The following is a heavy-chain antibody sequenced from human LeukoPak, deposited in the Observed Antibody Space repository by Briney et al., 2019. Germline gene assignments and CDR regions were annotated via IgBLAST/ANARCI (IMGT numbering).Heavy chain of an antibody. CDR1: GGSISSGGHY. Sequence: SETLSLTCTVSGGSISSGGHYWSCIRQHPGQGLEWIGYIYYSGSTYYNPSLKSRVTISVDTSENQFSLNLSSVTAADTAVYYCARDSVSTGVVRAVDYWGERTVVAVSS. J-gene: IGHJ4*02. D-gene: IGHD1-26*01. CDR3: ARDSVSTGVVRAVDY. V-gene: IGHV4-31*03. CDR2: IYYSGST.